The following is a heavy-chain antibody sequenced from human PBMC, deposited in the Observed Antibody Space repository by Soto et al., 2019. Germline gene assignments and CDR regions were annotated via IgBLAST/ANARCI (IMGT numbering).Heavy chain of an antibody. CDR1: GYTLTELS. CDR2: FESPDCET. Sequence: ASVKFSCKVSGYTLTELSMHWVRQPPGKGLEWMGGFESPDCETIYQQKFKGRVTTNEERSTDTAYMELRSVRSDDTAVYYCAPDPRTDCSSTCCSDRGFDTWGQGTLVPVSS. J-gene: IGHJ5*02. V-gene: IGHV1-24*01. CDR3: APDPRTDCSSTCCSDRGFDT. D-gene: IGHD2-2*01.